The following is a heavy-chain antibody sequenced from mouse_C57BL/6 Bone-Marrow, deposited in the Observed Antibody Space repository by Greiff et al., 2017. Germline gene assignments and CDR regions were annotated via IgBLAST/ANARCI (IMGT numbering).Heavy chain of an antibody. D-gene: IGHD4-1*02. V-gene: IGHV14-2*01. Sequence: EVQLEESGAELVKPGASVKLSCTASGFNIKGYYMHWVKQRTEQGLEWIGRIDPEGGETNYDPKFKGKATITADTSSNTAYLQLSSLTSADTAVYYCAQLGQGYSDFWGQGTTLTVSS. CDR2: IDPEGGET. J-gene: IGHJ2*01. CDR3: AQLGQGYSDF. CDR1: GFNIKGYY.